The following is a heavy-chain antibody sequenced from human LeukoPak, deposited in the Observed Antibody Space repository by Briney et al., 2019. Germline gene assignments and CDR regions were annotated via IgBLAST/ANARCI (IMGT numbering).Heavy chain of an antibody. CDR3: ARTNIAVAGTNDY. CDR2: INPNSGGT. Sequence: ASVTVSCKASGYTFTGYYMHWVRQAPGQGLEWMGWINPNSGGTNYAQKFQGRVTMTRDTSISTAYMELSRLRSDDTAVYYCARTNIAVAGTNDYWGQGTLVTVSA. V-gene: IGHV1-2*02. CDR1: GYTFTGYY. D-gene: IGHD6-19*01. J-gene: IGHJ4*02.